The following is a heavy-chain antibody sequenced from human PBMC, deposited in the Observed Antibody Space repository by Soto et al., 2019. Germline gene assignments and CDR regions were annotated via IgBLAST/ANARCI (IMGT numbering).Heavy chain of an antibody. J-gene: IGHJ6*02. D-gene: IGHD1-1*01. CDR3: AKEFGWELQLSHPYYNSGMDV. CDR1: GFTFRSYG. CDR2: MSFDGSNK. V-gene: IGHV3-30*18. Sequence: QVQLVESGGGVVQPGRSLRLSCAASGFTFRSYGMHWVRQAPGKGLEWVALMSFDGSNKYYADSVRGRFTIPSDNSKSTLYLQMDILRPEDTAVYYCAKEFGWELQLSHPYYNSGMDVWGQGTTVTVSS.